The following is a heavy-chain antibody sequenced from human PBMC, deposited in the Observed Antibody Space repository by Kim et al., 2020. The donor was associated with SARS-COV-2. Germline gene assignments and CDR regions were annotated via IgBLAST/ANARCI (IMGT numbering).Heavy chain of an antibody. J-gene: IGHJ4*02. Sequence: SGEGRFTISRDHSKNTLYLQMNSLRAEDTAVYYCARAPTIESAQGGSSTSWGQGTLVTVSS. CDR3: ARAPTIESAQGGSSTS. D-gene: IGHD2-2*01. V-gene: IGHV3-30*01.